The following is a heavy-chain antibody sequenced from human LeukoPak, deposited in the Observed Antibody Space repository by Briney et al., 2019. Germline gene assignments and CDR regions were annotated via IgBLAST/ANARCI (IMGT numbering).Heavy chain of an antibody. D-gene: IGHD2-2*01. J-gene: IGHJ4*02. CDR3: ARAAAAAMANYFDY. V-gene: IGHV1-2*02. CDR2: INPDSGGT. CDR1: GYTFTDSY. Sequence: ASVKVSCKASGYTFTDSYIHRVRQAPGQGLEWMGWINPDSGGTSYAQKFQDRVTMTRDTSISTAYMELSSLRSDDTAVYYCARAAAAAMANYFDYWGQGALVTVAS.